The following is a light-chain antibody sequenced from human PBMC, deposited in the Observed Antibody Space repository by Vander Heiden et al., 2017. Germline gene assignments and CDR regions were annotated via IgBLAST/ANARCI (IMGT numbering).Light chain of an antibody. CDR3: QQYNAYLLT. Sequence: DIQMTQSPSTLSASVGDRVTITCRARQHINNWLAWYQQKPGKAPKLLIYKASSLESGVPLRFSGSGSGTEFTLTIRSLQPDDFATYYCQQYNAYLLTFGGGTKVEIK. J-gene: IGKJ4*01. V-gene: IGKV1-5*03. CDR1: QHINNW. CDR2: KAS.